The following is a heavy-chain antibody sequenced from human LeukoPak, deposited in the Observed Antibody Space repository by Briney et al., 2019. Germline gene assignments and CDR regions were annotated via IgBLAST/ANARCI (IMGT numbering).Heavy chain of an antibody. CDR2: LSGSGVNT. J-gene: IGHJ4*02. Sequence: GGSLRLSCMVSGFTFSDCAISWVRQAPGKGLEWVSALSGSGVNTYYADSVKGRFTLSRDNSKKTVYLQMNSLRAEDTAVYYCAKVPFPHIAAAGIDYWGQGTLVTVSS. CDR1: GFTFSDCA. V-gene: IGHV3-23*01. D-gene: IGHD6-13*01. CDR3: AKVPFPHIAAAGIDY.